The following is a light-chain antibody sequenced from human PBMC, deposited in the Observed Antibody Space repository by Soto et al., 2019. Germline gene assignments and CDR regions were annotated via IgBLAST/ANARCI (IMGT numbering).Light chain of an antibody. CDR1: SSDVGGYNS. V-gene: IGLV2-14*01. CDR2: DVT. CDR3: SSYRTGGSYV. J-gene: IGLJ1*01. Sequence: QSVLTQPASVSGSPGLSIAISCTGTSSDVGGYNSVSWYQQHPGKAPNLVIYDVTSRLSGVSNRFSGSKSGNTASLTISGLQAEDEGDYYCSSYRTGGSYVFGTGTKVTVL.